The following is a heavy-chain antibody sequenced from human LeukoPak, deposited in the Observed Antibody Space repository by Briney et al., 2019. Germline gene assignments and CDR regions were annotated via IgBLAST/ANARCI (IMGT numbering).Heavy chain of an antibody. J-gene: IGHJ4*02. V-gene: IGHV3-48*01. CDR3: AKQMSTVTFTPFDY. CDR2: ISSSGTT. Sequence: GGSLRLSCAASGFTFSSFSMSWVRQAPGKGLEWVSYISSSGTTYYAGSVKGRFTISRDNSKNTLYLQMNSLRADDTAVYYCAKQMSTVTFTPFDYWGQGTLVTVSS. D-gene: IGHD4-17*01. CDR1: GFTFSSFS.